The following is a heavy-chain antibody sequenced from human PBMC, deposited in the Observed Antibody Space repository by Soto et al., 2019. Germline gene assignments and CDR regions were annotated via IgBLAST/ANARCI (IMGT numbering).Heavy chain of an antibody. V-gene: IGHV4-4*07. J-gene: IGHJ4*02. Sequence: SETLSLTCTVSGDSISDYYWSWIRQPAGKGLEWIGRIYTSGSTDYNPSLKSRVTISIDTSKNQFSLTVTSMTAADTAVYYCAREWREKIHDGYDIDYWGQGTLVTVSS. D-gene: IGHD5-12*01. CDR3: AREWREKIHDGYDIDY. CDR1: GDSISDYY. CDR2: IYTSGST.